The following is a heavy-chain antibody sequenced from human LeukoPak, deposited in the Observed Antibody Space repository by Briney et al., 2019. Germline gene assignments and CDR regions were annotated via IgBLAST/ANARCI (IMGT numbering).Heavy chain of an antibody. V-gene: IGHV3-66*02. J-gene: IGHJ5*02. CDR1: GFIVNSYG. CDR2: IYSDGVT. CDR3: ARDRAEGKTWVEFDP. Sequence: PGGSLRLSCAASGFIVNSYGMSWVRQAPGKGLAWVSLIYSDGVTQYADSVKGRFTISRDNSKNTLYLQMNSLRDEDTAVYFCARDRAEGKTWVEFDPWGQGTLVTVSS.